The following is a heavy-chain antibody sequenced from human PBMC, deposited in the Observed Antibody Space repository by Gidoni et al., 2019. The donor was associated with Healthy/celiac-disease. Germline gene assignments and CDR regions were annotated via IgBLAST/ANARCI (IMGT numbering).Heavy chain of an antibody. J-gene: IGHJ4*02. CDR1: GGSFSGYY. CDR2: INHSGST. CDR3: ARGRSRITMVRGVIIALDY. Sequence: QVQLQQWGAGLLKPSETLSLTCAGYGGSFSGYYWSWIRQPPGKGLEWIGEINHSGSTNYNPSLKSRVTISVDTSKNQFSLKLSSVTAADTAVYYCARGRSRITMVRGVIIALDYWGQGTLVTVSS. D-gene: IGHD3-10*01. V-gene: IGHV4-34*01.